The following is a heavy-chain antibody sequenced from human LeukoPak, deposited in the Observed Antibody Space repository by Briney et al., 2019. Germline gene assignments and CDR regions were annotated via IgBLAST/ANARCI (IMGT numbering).Heavy chain of an antibody. Sequence: SETLSLTCTVSGVSISSSNSYWGWIRQPPGKGLEWIGSIYYSGNTYYNASLKSQVSISIDTSKNQFSLKLSSVTAADTAVYYCARHGRRDIVVVPAANYFDYWGQGTLVTVSS. D-gene: IGHD2-2*01. J-gene: IGHJ4*02. CDR3: ARHGRRDIVVVPAANYFDY. CDR2: IYYSGNT. V-gene: IGHV4-39*01. CDR1: GVSISSSNSY.